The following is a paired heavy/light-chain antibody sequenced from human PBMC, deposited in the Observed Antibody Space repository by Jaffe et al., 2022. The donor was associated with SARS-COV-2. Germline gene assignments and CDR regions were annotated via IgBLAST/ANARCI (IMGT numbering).Light chain of an antibody. CDR2: DNN. V-gene: IGLV1-51*01. CDR1: SSNIGNNY. J-gene: IGLJ2*01. Sequence: QSVLTQPPSVSAAPGQKVTISCSGSSSNIGNNYVSWYQHLPGTAPKLLIYDNNKRPSGIPDRFSGSKSGTSATLGITGLQTGDEADYYCGTWDNSLSAVVFGGGTKLTVL. CDR3: GTWDNSLSAVV.
Heavy chain of an antibody. CDR2: ISGSGGRT. CDR1: GFTFSSYA. CDR3: AKWVADLSDYYHYGMDV. J-gene: IGHJ6*02. Sequence: EVQLLESGGGLVQPGGSLRLSCAASGFTFSSYAMSWVRQAPGKGLEWVSGISGSGGRTYYADSVKGRFTISRDNSKNTLYLQMNSLRAEDTAVYYCAKWVADLSDYYHYGMDVWGQGTTVTVSS. D-gene: IGHD3-3*02. V-gene: IGHV3-23*01.